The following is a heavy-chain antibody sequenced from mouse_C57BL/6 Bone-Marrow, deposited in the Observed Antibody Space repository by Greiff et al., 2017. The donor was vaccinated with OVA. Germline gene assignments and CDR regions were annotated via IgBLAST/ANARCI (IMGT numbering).Heavy chain of an antibody. V-gene: IGHV5-9*01. D-gene: IGHD2-3*01. CDR3: ARQGWLLRFFYAMDY. CDR1: GFTFSSYT. J-gene: IGHJ4*01. Sequence: EVQVVESGGGLVKPGGSLKLSCAASGFTFSSYTMSWVRQTPEKRLEWVATISGGGGNTYYPDSVKGRFTISRDNAKNTLYLQMSSLRSEDTALYYCARQGWLLRFFYAMDYWGQGTSVTVSS. CDR2: ISGGGGNT.